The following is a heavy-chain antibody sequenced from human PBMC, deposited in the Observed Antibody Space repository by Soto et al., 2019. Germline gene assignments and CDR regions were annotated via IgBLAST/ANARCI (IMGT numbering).Heavy chain of an antibody. V-gene: IGHV4-59*08. CDR1: GGSISSHY. D-gene: IGHD6-13*01. J-gene: IGHJ6*03. Sequence: SETLSLTCTLSGGSISSHYWRWIRQPPGKGLEWIGYIYYSGSTNYNPSLKSRVTISVDTSKNQFSLKLSSVTAADTAVYYCARGVAPYSSSWAANYYYYYMDVWGKGTTVTVSS. CDR3: ARGVAPYSSSWAANYYYYYMDV. CDR2: IYYSGST.